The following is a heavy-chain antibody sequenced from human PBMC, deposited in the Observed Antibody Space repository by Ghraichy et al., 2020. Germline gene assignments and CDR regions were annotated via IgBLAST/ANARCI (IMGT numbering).Heavy chain of an antibody. CDR2: ISAYNGNT. CDR1: GYTFTSYG. J-gene: IGHJ4*02. CDR3: ARALAYYDSSGYYYY. V-gene: IGHV1-18*01. D-gene: IGHD3-22*01. Sequence: ASVKVSCKASGYTFTSYGISWVRQAPGQGLEWMGWISAYNGNTNYAQKLQGRVTMTTDTSTSTAYMELRSLRSDDTAVYYCARALAYYDSSGYYYYWGQGTLVTVSS.